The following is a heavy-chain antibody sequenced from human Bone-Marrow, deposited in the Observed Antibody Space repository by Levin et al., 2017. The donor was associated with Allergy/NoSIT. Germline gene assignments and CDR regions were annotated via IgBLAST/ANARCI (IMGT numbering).Heavy chain of an antibody. Sequence: LGESLKISCKASGGTFYAISWVRQAPGQGLEWMGGIIPALGTTNYAEKFQGRVIITADESTTTTFMDISSLKSEDTAFYYCASHRDNLVDEYNWFDPWGQGTLVTVSS. V-gene: IGHV1-69*01. CDR1: GGTFYA. CDR3: ASHRDNLVDEYNWFDP. J-gene: IGHJ5*02. CDR2: IIPALGTT. D-gene: IGHD2-15*01.